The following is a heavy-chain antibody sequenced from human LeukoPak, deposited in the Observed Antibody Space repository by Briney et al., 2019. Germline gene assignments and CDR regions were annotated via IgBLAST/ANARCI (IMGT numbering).Heavy chain of an antibody. J-gene: IGHJ4*02. Sequence: PGGSLRLSCAASGFTFSHAWMTWVRQAPGKGLEWVGRIKSKTYDGTIDYAAPVEGRFTISRDDSKNTLYLQMNSLKTEDTAVYYCTTGEYWGQGTLVTVSS. CDR2: IKSKTYDGTI. CDR1: GFTFSHAW. V-gene: IGHV3-15*01. CDR3: TTGEY.